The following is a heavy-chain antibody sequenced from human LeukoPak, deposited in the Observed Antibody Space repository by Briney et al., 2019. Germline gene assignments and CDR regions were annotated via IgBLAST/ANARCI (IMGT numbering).Heavy chain of an antibody. CDR2: IYYSGST. CDR1: GGSISSGGYY. CDR3: AKELSYDSSAQDY. Sequence: PSETLSLTCTVSGGSISSGGYYWSWIRQHPGKGLEWIGYIYYSGSTYYNPSLKSRVTISVDTSKNQFSLKLSSVTAADTAVYYCAKELSYDSSAQDYWGQGTLVTVSS. J-gene: IGHJ4*02. V-gene: IGHV4-31*03. D-gene: IGHD3-22*01.